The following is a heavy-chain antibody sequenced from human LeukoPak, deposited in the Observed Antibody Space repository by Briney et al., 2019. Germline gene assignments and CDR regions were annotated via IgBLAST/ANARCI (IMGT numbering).Heavy chain of an antibody. D-gene: IGHD3-10*01. CDR1: GGTFSSYA. Sequence: GASVKVSCKDSGGTFSSYAISCVRQAPGRGLEWMGRIIPIRGIAKYAQKIQGRVTITAHKSTSTDYMELSSLRSEDTAVYYCARGWTYDDGSGSHDYWGQGTLVTVSS. CDR2: IIPIRGIA. J-gene: IGHJ4*02. V-gene: IGHV1-69*04. CDR3: ARGWTYDDGSGSHDY.